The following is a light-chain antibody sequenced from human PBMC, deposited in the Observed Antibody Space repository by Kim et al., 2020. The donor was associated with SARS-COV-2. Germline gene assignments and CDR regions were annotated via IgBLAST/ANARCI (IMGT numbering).Light chain of an antibody. CDR2: DVT. V-gene: IGLV2-14*03. CDR1: NSDIGGYNY. CDR3: SSYTSSKTWV. J-gene: IGLJ3*02. Sequence: GKWFTISCTGSNSDIGGYNYVSWYQQHPGKAPKLIIYDVTKRPSGVSDRFSGSKSGNTASLIISGLQADDEADYYCSSYTSSKTWVFGGGTKVTVL.